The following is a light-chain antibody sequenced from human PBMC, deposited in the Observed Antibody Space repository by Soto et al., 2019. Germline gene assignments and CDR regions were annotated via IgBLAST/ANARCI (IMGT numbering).Light chain of an antibody. CDR2: DAS. CDR1: QSVGSN. CDR3: QQRSNWPPIT. J-gene: IGKJ5*01. Sequence: IGMTHSAATLSVSPGERATLSCRASQSVGSNLAWYQQKPGQAPRLLIYDASNRATGIPARLSGSGSGTDFTLTISSLEPEDFAVYYCQQRSNWPPITFGQGTRLEI. V-gene: IGKV3-11*01.